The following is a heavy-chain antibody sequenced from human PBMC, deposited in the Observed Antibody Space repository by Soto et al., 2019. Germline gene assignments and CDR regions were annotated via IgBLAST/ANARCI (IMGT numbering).Heavy chain of an antibody. D-gene: IGHD3-3*01. CDR3: ARDRVLRFLEWFKSRDVPYYYGMDV. Sequence: PSETLSLTCAVYGGSFSGYYWSWVRPPPGEGLGGVGGINHSGSTNYNPSLKSRVTISVDTSKNQFSLKLSSVTAADTAVYDCARDRVLRFLEWFKSRDVPYYYGMDVWGQGTTVTVSS. CDR1: GGSFSGYY. V-gene: IGHV4-34*01. CDR2: INHSGST. J-gene: IGHJ6*02.